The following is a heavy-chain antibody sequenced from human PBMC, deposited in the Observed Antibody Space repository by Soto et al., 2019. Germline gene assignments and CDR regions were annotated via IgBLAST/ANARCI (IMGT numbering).Heavy chain of an antibody. CDR1: GFTFSGSA. Sequence: EVQLVESGGGLVQPGGSLKLSCAASGFTFSGSAMHWVRQASGKGLEWVGRIRSKANSYATAYAASVKGRFTIYRDDSKNTAYLQMNSLKTEDTAVYYGTRQMNGMDVWGQGTTVTVSS. CDR2: IRSKANSYAT. J-gene: IGHJ6*02. CDR3: TRQMNGMDV. V-gene: IGHV3-73*02.